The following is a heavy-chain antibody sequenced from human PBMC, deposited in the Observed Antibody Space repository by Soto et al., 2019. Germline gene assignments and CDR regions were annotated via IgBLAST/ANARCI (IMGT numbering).Heavy chain of an antibody. Sequence: SETLSLTCTVSGCSISSSSYYWGCIRQPPGKGLEWIGSIYYSGSTYYNPSLKSRVTISVDTSKNQFSLKLSSVTAADTAVYYCARIGSGSYDYYYYYGMDVWGQGTTVT. D-gene: IGHD3-10*01. V-gene: IGHV4-39*01. CDR1: GCSISSSSYY. CDR3: ARIGSGSYDYYYYYGMDV. CDR2: IYYSGST. J-gene: IGHJ6*02.